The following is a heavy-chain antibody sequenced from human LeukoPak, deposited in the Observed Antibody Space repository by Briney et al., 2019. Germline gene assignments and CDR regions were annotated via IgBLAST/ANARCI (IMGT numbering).Heavy chain of an antibody. CDR3: ASSPYPYYGMDV. J-gene: IGHJ6*02. V-gene: IGHV3-23*01. CDR1: GFTFSSYA. Sequence: GGSLRLSCAASGFTFSSYAMSWVRQAPGKGLEWVSAISGSGGGTYYADSVKGRFTISRDNSKNTLYLQMNSLRAEDTAVYYCASSPYPYYGMDVWGQGTTVTVSS. CDR2: ISGSGGGT.